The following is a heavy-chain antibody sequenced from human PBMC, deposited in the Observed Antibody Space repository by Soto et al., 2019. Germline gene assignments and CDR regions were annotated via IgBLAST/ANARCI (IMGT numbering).Heavy chain of an antibody. Sequence: SETLSLTCTVSGGSVSSSSYYWSWIRQPPGKRPEWIGYFHYSGNPKYNPSLKSRVTMSADTSKNQFSLKLSSVSAADTAVYYCARDLNYFDSSSGYYGNWFAPWGPGTLVTVSS. CDR2: FHYSGNP. CDR3: ARDLNYFDSSSGYYGNWFAP. V-gene: IGHV4-61*01. CDR1: GGSVSSSSYY. J-gene: IGHJ5*02. D-gene: IGHD3-22*01.